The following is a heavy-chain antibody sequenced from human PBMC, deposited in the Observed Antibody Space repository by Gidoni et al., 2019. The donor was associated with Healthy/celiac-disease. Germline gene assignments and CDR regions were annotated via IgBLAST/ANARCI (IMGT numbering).Heavy chain of an antibody. CDR1: GFTFRSYA. J-gene: IGHJ4*02. Sequence: EVQLVESGGGLVQPGGSLRLSCAASGFTFRSYAMHWVRHAPGKGLEYVSAFSSNGGSTYYAISLKGRFTISRDNSKNTLYLQMGSLRAEDMAVYYCSRAEGYSSGWYFFDYWGQGTLVTVSS. V-gene: IGHV3-64*01. D-gene: IGHD6-19*01. CDR2: FSSNGGST. CDR3: SRAEGYSSGWYFFDY.